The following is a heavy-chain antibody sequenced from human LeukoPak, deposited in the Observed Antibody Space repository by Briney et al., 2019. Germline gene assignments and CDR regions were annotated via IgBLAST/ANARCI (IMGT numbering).Heavy chain of an antibody. V-gene: IGHV4-59*12. Sequence: SETLSLTCTVSGGFISSYYWNWIRQTPGKGLEWIGSIYSSGNTNYNPSLKSRVTISVDTSKNQFSLKLSSVTAADTAVYYCARDRRIAVADTYYFDYWGQGTLVTVSS. CDR3: ARDRRIAVADTYYFDY. CDR2: IYSSGNT. J-gene: IGHJ4*02. CDR1: GGFISSYY. D-gene: IGHD6-19*01.